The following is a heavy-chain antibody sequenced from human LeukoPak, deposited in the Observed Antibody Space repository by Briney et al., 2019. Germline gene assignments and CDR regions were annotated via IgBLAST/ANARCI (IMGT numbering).Heavy chain of an antibody. Sequence: PGGPLRLSFAASGFTFSSNWMTWFRQTPGKGLEWVANIRMEGGEQYYMDSVEGRFTISRDNAKNSLYLQMYSLRPEDTAVYYCARDKGYNAAYWGRGTLVTVSS. V-gene: IGHV3-7*01. CDR1: GFTFSSNW. D-gene: IGHD5-24*01. J-gene: IGHJ4*02. CDR3: ARDKGYNAAY. CDR2: IRMEGGEQ.